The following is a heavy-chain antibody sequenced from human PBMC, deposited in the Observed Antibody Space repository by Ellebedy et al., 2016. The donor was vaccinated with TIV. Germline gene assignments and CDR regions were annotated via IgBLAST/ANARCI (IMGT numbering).Heavy chain of an antibody. D-gene: IGHD3-10*01. CDR3: AKAKGGVMGGDAFDI. V-gene: IGHV3-23*01. CDR1: GFTFSTYA. Sequence: GGSLRLSCAASGFTFSTYAMGWVRQAPGKGLEWVSAISGIATSTYYADSVKGRFTFSRDNSKNTLYLQMNSLRAEDTAVYYCAKAKGGVMGGDAFDIWGQGTMVTVSS. CDR2: ISGIATST. J-gene: IGHJ3*02.